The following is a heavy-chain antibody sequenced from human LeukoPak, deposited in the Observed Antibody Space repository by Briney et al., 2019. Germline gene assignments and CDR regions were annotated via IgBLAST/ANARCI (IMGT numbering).Heavy chain of an antibody. J-gene: IGHJ6*02. CDR2: ISGSGGST. CDR3: ERDLYQLPEYGMDV. Sequence: GGSLRLSCAASGFTFSSYAMSWVRQAPGKGLEWVSAISGSGGSTYYADSVKGRFTISRDNSKNTLYLQMNSLRAEDTAVYYCERDLYQLPEYGMDVWGQGTTVTVSS. D-gene: IGHD2-2*01. V-gene: IGHV3-23*01. CDR1: GFTFSSYA.